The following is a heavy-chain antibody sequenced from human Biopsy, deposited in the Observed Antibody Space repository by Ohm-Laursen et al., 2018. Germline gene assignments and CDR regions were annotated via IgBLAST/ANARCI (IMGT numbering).Heavy chain of an antibody. CDR1: GLTFSSYW. D-gene: IGHD1-1*01. V-gene: IGHV3-23*01. J-gene: IGHJ3*02. CDR3: AKGRVGNSGSLDI. Sequence: SLRLSCAASGLTFSSYWMTWVRQAPGKGLEWVSAITVSADTTYYADSVRGRFTVSRDNSQNTLYLQMNSLRAEDTAIYYCAKGRVGNSGSLDIWGHGTMVTVSS. CDR2: ITVSADTT.